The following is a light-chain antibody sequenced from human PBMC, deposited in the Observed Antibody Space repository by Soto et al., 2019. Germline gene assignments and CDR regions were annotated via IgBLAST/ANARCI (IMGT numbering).Light chain of an antibody. CDR3: QLYKDWPPLT. CDR1: QNININ. Sequence: EIVMTQSPLTLSVSPGERATLSCRASQNININLAWYQQRPGQAPRVLIYGASSRASGIPDRFSGSGSGTDFTLTINRLETDDFAFYYCQLYKDWPPLTFGGGNRVEIK. J-gene: IGKJ4*01. CDR2: GAS. V-gene: IGKV3D-15*01.